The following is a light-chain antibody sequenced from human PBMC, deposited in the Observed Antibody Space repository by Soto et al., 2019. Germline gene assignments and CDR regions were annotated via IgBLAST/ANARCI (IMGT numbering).Light chain of an antibody. CDR3: QQRRNWPPIT. V-gene: IGKV3-11*01. Sequence: EIVLTQSPATLSLSPGERVTLSCRASQSVSSYLAWYQQKPGQAPRPLIYDASNRATGIPARFSGSGSGTDFTLTISSLEPEDFAVYYCQQRRNWPPITFGQGTRLEIK. CDR1: QSVSSY. CDR2: DAS. J-gene: IGKJ5*01.